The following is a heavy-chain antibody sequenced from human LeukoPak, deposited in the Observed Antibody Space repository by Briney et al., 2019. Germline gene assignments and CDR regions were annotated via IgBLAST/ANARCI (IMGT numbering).Heavy chain of an antibody. Sequence: GESLRLSCAASGFTFSGSWMNWVRQAPGKGLEWVANINPDGSQKRFVDSVVGRFTMSRDNAKNSLYLQMNSLRVEDTAVFYCAAWTDRGYNFWGQGTPVTVSS. CDR2: INPDGSQK. CDR1: GFTFSGSW. J-gene: IGHJ4*02. D-gene: IGHD5-24*01. V-gene: IGHV3-7*01. CDR3: AAWTDRGYNF.